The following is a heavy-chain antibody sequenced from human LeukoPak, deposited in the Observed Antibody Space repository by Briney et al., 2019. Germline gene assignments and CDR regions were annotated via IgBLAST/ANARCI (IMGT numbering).Heavy chain of an antibody. CDR2: IIPIFGTA. V-gene: IGHV1-69*05. J-gene: IGHJ6*03. D-gene: IGHD6-6*01. CDR3: ARGVHMSSSYYYYYMDV. Sequence: ASVKVSCKASGGTFSSYAISWVRQAPGQGLEWMGGIIPIFGTANYAQKFQGRVTITTDESTSTAYMELSSLRSEDTAVYYCARGVHMSSSYYYYYMDVWGKGTTVTVSS. CDR1: GGTFSSYA.